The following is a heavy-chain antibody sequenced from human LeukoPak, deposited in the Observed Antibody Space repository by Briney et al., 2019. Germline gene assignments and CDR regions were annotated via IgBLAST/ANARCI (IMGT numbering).Heavy chain of an antibody. V-gene: IGHV1-69*13. CDR2: IIPIFGTA. CDR3: ARVPYCSGGSCYGMDV. CDR1: GYTFTSYG. Sequence: ASVKVSCKASGYTFTSYGISWVRQAPGQGLEWMGGIIPIFGTANYAQKFQGRVTITADESTSTAYMELSSLRSEDTAVYYCARVPYCSGGSCYGMDVWGQGTTVTVSS. D-gene: IGHD2-15*01. J-gene: IGHJ6*02.